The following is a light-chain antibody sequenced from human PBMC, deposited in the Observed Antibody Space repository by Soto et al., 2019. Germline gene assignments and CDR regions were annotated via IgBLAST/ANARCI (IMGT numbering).Light chain of an antibody. CDR1: QSVSNNY. CDR2: GAS. Sequence: EIVFTQSPGTLSLSPVERSTLSFISGQSVSNNYLAWYQEKPGQAPRLLIYGASSRATGIPDRFSASGSGTDFTLTISRLEPEDFAVYYCQQYGYSPYTFGQGTRLEIK. V-gene: IGKV3-20*01. CDR3: QQYGYSPYT. J-gene: IGKJ5*01.